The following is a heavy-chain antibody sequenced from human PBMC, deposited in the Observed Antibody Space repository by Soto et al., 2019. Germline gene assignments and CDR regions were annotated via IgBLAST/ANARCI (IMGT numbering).Heavy chain of an antibody. J-gene: IGHJ4*02. CDR3: ARGHYDILTGLWYFDY. CDR1: GFTVSSNY. Sequence: GGSLRLSCAASGFTVSSNYMSWVRQAPGKGLEWVSVIYSGGSTYYADSVKGRFTISRHNSKNTLYLQMNSLRAEDTAVYYCARGHYDILTGLWYFDYWGQGTLVTVS. D-gene: IGHD3-9*01. CDR2: IYSGGST. V-gene: IGHV3-53*04.